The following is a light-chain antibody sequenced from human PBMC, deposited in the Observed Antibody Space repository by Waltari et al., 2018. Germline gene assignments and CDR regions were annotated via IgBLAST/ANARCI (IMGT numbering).Light chain of an antibody. CDR3: QQRSNWPPN. CDR1: QSVSTY. J-gene: IGKJ5*01. Sequence: EIVLTQSPATLSLSPGETATLSCRASQSVSTYLAWYQQKPGQAPRLLIYDASNSATGIPARFSGSGSGTDFTLTISSLEPEDFAVYYCQQRSNWPPNFGQGTRLEIK. V-gene: IGKV3-11*01. CDR2: DAS.